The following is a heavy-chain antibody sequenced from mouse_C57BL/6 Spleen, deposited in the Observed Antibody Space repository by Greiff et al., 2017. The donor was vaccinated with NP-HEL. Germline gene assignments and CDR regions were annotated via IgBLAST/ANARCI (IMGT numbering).Heavy chain of an antibody. CDR3: AIYYYGSSPFAY. Sequence: EVKLVESGGGLVKPGGSLKLSCAASGFTFSSYAMSWVRQTPEKRLEWVATISDGGSYTYYPDNVKGRFTISRDNAKNNLYLQMSHLKSEDTAMYYCAIYYYGSSPFAYWGQGTLVTVSA. J-gene: IGHJ3*01. D-gene: IGHD1-1*01. CDR1: GFTFSSYA. V-gene: IGHV5-4*03. CDR2: ISDGGSYT.